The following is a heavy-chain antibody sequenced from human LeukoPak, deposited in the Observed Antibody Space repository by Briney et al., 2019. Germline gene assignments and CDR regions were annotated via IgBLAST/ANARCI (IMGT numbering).Heavy chain of an antibody. Sequence: PGGPLRLSCAASGFTVSSNYMSWVRQAPGKGLEWVSVIYRGGSTYYADSVKGRFTISRDNSKNTLYLQMNSLRAEDTAVYYCARGGPGTKIDYWGQGTLVTVSS. CDR1: GFTVSSNY. V-gene: IGHV3-53*01. J-gene: IGHJ4*02. CDR2: IYRGGST. D-gene: IGHD1/OR15-1a*01. CDR3: ARGGPGTKIDY.